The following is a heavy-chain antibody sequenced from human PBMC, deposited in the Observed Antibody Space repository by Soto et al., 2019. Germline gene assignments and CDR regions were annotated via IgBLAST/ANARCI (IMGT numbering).Heavy chain of an antibody. V-gene: IGHV1-46*02. CDR1: GYTFNTYY. D-gene: IGHD2-2*01. J-gene: IGHJ5*02. CDR3: AFGRPAASSWLDP. CDR2: INPSGGPT. Sequence: QDQLVQSGTEVKKPGDSVRVSCKAVGYTFNTYYVHWVRHAPGQGLEWMGIINPSGGPTSYARRFKGRVTMTSDTSTSTVYMELSSLTSDDTAVYFCAFGRPAASSWLDPWGQGTLVSVSS.